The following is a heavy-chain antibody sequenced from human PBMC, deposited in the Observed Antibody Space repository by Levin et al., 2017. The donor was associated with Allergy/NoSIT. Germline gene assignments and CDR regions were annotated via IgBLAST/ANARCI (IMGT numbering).Heavy chain of an antibody. J-gene: IGHJ5*02. CDR2: IYYSGST. Sequence: GSLRLSCTVSGGSISSYYWSWIRQPPGKGLEWIGYIYYSGSTTYNPSLKSRVTISVDTSKNQFSLKLSSVTAADTAVYYCARMYCSSTSCYAGMGLNWFDPWGQGTLVTVSS. CDR3: ARMYCSSTSCYAGMGLNWFDP. CDR1: GGSISSYY. V-gene: IGHV4-59*01. D-gene: IGHD2-2*01.